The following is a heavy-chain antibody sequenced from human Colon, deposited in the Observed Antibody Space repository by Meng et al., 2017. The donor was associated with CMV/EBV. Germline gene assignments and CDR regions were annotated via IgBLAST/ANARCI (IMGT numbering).Heavy chain of an antibody. CDR2: IHYSGTT. J-gene: IGHJ6*02. Sequence: GSLRPSCTVSGGSMTPYFWSWVRQLPGKPLEWIGHIHYSGTTNYNPSLKSRVAIFVVTSKNQFTLRLNFVTAANTATYVCARDQSLYTNSKCYYNGMDVWGQGTTVTVSS. CDR3: ARDQSLYTNSKCYYNGMDV. CDR1: GGSMTPYF. D-gene: IGHD2-2*02. V-gene: IGHV4-59*01.